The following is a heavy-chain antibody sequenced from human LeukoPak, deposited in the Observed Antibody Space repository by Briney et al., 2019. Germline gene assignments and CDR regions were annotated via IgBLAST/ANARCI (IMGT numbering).Heavy chain of an antibody. D-gene: IGHD2-15*01. V-gene: IGHV3-48*04. CDR2: ISSSSSTI. J-gene: IGHJ4*02. Sequence: GGSLRLSCAASGFTFSTYSMNWVRQAPGKGLEWVSYISSSSSTIYYADSVKGRFTISRDNAKNSLYLQMNSLRAEDTAVYYCARDQLNCSGGSCEGSEVDYWGQGTLVTVSS. CDR3: ARDQLNCSGGSCEGSEVDY. CDR1: GFTFSTYS.